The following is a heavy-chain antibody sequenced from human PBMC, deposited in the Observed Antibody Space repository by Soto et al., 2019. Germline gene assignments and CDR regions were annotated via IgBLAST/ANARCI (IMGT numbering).Heavy chain of an antibody. V-gene: IGHV4-34*01. J-gene: IGHJ6*02. CDR2: INHSGST. CDR3: ARGIRYSYGYSYYYYYGMDV. D-gene: IGHD5-18*01. CDR1: GGSFSGYY. Sequence: SETLSLTCAVYGGSFSGYYWSRIRQPPGKGLEWIGEINHSGSTNYNPSLKSRVTISVDTSKNQFSLKLSSVTAADTAVYYCARGIRYSYGYSYYYYYGMDVWGQGTTVTVSS.